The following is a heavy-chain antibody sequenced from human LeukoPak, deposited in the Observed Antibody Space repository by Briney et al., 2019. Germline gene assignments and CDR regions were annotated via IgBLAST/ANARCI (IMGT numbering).Heavy chain of an antibody. Sequence: SETLSLTCSVSGGSMSRYHWSWIRQPPGKGLEWIGCIYTSGSTNYNPSLKSRVTMSVDTSKNQFSLKLSSVTAADTAVYYCARDADIVATIDALDIWGQGTMVTVSS. CDR3: ARDADIVATIDALDI. V-gene: IGHV4-4*07. CDR2: IYTSGST. D-gene: IGHD5-12*01. J-gene: IGHJ3*02. CDR1: GGSMSRYH.